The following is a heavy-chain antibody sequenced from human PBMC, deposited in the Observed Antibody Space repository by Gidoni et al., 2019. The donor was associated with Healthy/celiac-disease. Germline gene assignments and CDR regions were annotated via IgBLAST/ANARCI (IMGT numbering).Heavy chain of an antibody. D-gene: IGHD2-15*01. CDR2: INSDGSST. CDR3: ARVGLPRDYYYGMDV. V-gene: IGHV3-74*01. J-gene: IGHJ6*02. Sequence: EVQLVESGGGLVQPGGSLRLSCAASGFTFSSYWMHWVRQSPGKGLVWVSRINSDGSSTSYADYVKGRFTIARDNAKNTLYLQMNSLRAEDTAVYYCARVGLPRDYYYGMDVWGQGTTVTVSS. CDR1: GFTFSSYW.